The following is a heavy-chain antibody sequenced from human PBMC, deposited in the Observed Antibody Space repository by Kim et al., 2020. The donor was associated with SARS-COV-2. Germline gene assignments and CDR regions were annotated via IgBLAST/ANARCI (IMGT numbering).Heavy chain of an antibody. Sequence: GGSLRLSCAASGFTFSDYYMSWIRQAPGKGLEWVSYISSSSSYTNYADSVKGRFTISRDNAKNSLYLQMNSLRAEDTAVYYCARDGYCSGGSCRKSYYYGMDVWGQGTTVTVSS. CDR2: ISSSSSYT. V-gene: IGHV3-11*06. D-gene: IGHD2-15*01. CDR3: ARDGYCSGGSCRKSYYYGMDV. CDR1: GFTFSDYY. J-gene: IGHJ6*02.